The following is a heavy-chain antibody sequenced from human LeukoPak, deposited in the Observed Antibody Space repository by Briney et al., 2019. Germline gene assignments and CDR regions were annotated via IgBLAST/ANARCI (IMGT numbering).Heavy chain of an antibody. CDR2: ISSSATTI. Sequence: PGGSLRLSCAASGFXFTSYEMNWVRQAPGKGLEWISYISSSATTIHYADSVKGRFTISRDNAKKSVCLQMNSLRVEDTAVYNCARGGISFAYWGQGTLVTVSS. CDR1: GFXFTSYE. J-gene: IGHJ4*02. CDR3: ARGGISFAY. V-gene: IGHV3-48*03.